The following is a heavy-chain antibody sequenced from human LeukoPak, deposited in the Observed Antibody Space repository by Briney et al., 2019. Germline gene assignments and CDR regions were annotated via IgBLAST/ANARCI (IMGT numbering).Heavy chain of an antibody. CDR3: AKARGLIGGAFDI. CDR2: ISWDGDIT. V-gene: IGHV3-43*01. CDR1: GFTFDDYP. Sequence: PGGSLRLSCAASGFTFDDYPIHWVRQAPGKGLEWVSLISWDGDITYYADCVKGRFTISRDNSKNSLYLQMNSLRTEDTALYYCAKARGLIGGAFDIWGQGTMVTVSS. J-gene: IGHJ3*02. D-gene: IGHD3-22*01.